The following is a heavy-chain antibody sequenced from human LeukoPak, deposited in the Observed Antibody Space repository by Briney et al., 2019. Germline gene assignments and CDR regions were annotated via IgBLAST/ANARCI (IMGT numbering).Heavy chain of an antibody. V-gene: IGHV4-30-4*01. CDR2: IYYSGST. J-gene: IGHJ4*02. CDR1: GGSISSGDYY. Sequence: PSQTLSLTCTVSGGSISSGDYYWSWIRQPPGKGLEWIGYIYYSGSTYYNPSLKSRVTISVDTSKNQFSLKLSSVTAADTAVYYCASRRNYYDSSGFDYWGQGTLVTVSS. CDR3: ASRRNYYDSSGFDY. D-gene: IGHD3-22*01.